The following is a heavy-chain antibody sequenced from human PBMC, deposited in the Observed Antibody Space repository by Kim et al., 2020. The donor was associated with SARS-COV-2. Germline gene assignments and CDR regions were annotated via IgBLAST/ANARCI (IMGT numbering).Heavy chain of an antibody. CDR1: GYTFTSYG. D-gene: IGHD2-8*01. V-gene: IGHV1-18*04. J-gene: IGHJ6*02. CDR2: ISAYNGNT. Sequence: ASVKVSCKASGYTFTSYGISWVRQDPGQGLEWMGWISAYNGNTNYAQKLQGRVTMTTDTSTSTAYMELRSLRSDDTAVYYCARGGIKVLLARVDNYYYGMDVWGQGTTVTVSS. CDR3: ARGGIKVLLARVDNYYYGMDV.